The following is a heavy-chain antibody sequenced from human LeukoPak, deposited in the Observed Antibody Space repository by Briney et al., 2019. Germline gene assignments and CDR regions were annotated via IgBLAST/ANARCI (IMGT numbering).Heavy chain of an antibody. D-gene: IGHD3-10*01. CDR3: AKDPYYYGSGSGSYYMDV. CDR2: ISYDGSNK. V-gene: IGHV3-30*04. J-gene: IGHJ6*03. Sequence: GGSLRLSCAASGFTFSSYAMHWVRQAPGKGLEWVAVISYDGSNKYYADSVKGRFTISRDNSKNTLYLQMNSLRAEDTAVYYCAKDPYYYGSGSGSYYMDVWGKGTTVTISS. CDR1: GFTFSSYA.